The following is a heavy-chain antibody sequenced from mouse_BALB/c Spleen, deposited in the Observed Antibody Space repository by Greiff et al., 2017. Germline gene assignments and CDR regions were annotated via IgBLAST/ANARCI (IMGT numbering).Heavy chain of an antibody. Sequence: QLQQSGPGLVKPSQSLSLTCTVTGYSITSDYAWNWIRQFPGNKLEWMGYISYSGSTSYNPSLKSRISITRDTSKNQFFLQLNSVTTEDTATYYCARYYGYAMDYWGQGTSVTVSS. J-gene: IGHJ4*01. CDR2: ISYSGST. D-gene: IGHD1-1*01. V-gene: IGHV3-2*02. CDR1: GYSITSDYA. CDR3: ARYYGYAMDY.